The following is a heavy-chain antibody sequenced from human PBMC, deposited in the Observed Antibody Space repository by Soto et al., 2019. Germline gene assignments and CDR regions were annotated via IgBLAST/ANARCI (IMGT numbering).Heavy chain of an antibody. CDR1: GFTFSRYA. Sequence: GGSLRLSCAASGFTFSRYAMSWVRQAPGKGLEWVSSITGSGGSTYNADSVKGRFTISRDNSENTLYPQMNSLRAEDTAVYYCAKEYSDFLTAFYGPLNIYYYYSGMDVWGQGTTVTASS. J-gene: IGHJ6*02. V-gene: IGHV3-23*01. CDR2: ITGSGGST. D-gene: IGHD3-9*01. CDR3: AKEYSDFLTAFYGPLNIYYYYSGMDV.